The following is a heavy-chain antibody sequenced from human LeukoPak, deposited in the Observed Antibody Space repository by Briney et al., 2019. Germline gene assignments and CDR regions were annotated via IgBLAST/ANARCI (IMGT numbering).Heavy chain of an antibody. CDR1: GFTFSSYW. D-gene: IGHD4-11*01. V-gene: IGHV3-7*01. J-gene: IGHJ4*02. Sequence: GGSLRLSCAASGFTFSSYWMSWVRQAPGKGLEWVANIKQDGSEKYYVDSVKGRFTISRDNAKNSLYLQMNSLGAEDTAAYYCARELYSNYLTNWGQGTLVTVSS. CDR2: IKQDGSEK. CDR3: ARELYSNYLTN.